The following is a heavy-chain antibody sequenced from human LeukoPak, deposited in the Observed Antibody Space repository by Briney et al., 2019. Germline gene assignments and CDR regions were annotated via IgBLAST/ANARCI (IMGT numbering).Heavy chain of an antibody. Sequence: ASVKVSCKASGYTFTSYYMHWVRQAPGQGLEWMGIINPSGGSTSYAQKFQGRVTMTRDTSTSTVYMELSSLRSEDTAVYYCNIHTPPGPKWEPDYWGQGTLDTVSS. D-gene: IGHD1-26*01. CDR2: INPSGGST. V-gene: IGHV1-46*01. CDR1: GYTFTSYY. J-gene: IGHJ4*02. CDR3: NIHTPPGPKWEPDY.